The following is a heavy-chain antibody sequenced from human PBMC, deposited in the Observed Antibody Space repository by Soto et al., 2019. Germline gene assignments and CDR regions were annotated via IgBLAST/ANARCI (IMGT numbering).Heavy chain of an antibody. CDR3: AXGIGYDYIWGSYRYTVDAFDI. CDR1: GGSFSGYY. V-gene: IGHV4-34*01. D-gene: IGHD3-16*02. Sequence: QVQLQQWGAGLLKPSETLSLTCAVYGGSFSGYYWSWIRQPPGKGLEWIGEINHSGSTNYNPSLKSRVTISVDXXXXXXXXXXXXXXXXXXXXXXXAXGIGYDYIWGSYRYTVDAFDIWGQGTMVTVSS. J-gene: IGHJ3*02. CDR2: INHSGST.